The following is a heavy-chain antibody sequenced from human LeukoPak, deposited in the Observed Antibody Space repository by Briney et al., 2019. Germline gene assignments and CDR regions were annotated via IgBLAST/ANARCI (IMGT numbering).Heavy chain of an antibody. CDR2: INPNSGGT. J-gene: IGHJ6*03. D-gene: IGHD3-16*02. V-gene: IGHV1-2*02. CDR1: GYTFTGYY. Sequence: ASVKVSCKASGYTFTGYYMHWVRQAPGQGLEWMGWINPNSGGTNYAQKFQGRVTMTRDTSISTAYMELSRLRSDDTAVYYCARGGPVITFGGVIASSYYYYYMDVWGKGTTVTISS. CDR3: ARGGPVITFGGVIASSYYYYYMDV.